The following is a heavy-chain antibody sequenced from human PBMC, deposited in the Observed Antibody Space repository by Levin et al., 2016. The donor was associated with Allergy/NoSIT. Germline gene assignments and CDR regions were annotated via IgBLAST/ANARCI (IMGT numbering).Heavy chain of an antibody. CDR1: GSSISRYY. V-gene: IGHV4-4*07. Sequence: SETLSLTCSVSGSSISRYYWSWLRQPAGKGLEWIGRIYMSGNTKYKPSLKSRVTVSVDTSKNQVSLRLTSMTAADTAVYYCARDAWDDGGLPHFDVWGQGILVTVSS. CDR2: IYMSGNT. J-gene: IGHJ4*02. D-gene: IGHD2-15*01. CDR3: ARDAWDDGGLPHFDV.